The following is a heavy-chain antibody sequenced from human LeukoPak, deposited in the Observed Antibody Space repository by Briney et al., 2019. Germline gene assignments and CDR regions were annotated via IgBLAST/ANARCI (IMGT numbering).Heavy chain of an antibody. V-gene: IGHV4-38-2*02. CDR1: SYSISRGYY. CDR3: AREEEQLSDNALDI. Sequence: SETLSLTCTVSSYSISRGYYWDWIRHPPGNGLEWLGSIYHSGSTYYNPSLKSRVTMSVDTSKNQFSLKLSSVTAADTAVYYCAREEEQLSDNALDIWGPGTMVTVSS. D-gene: IGHD1-26*01. J-gene: IGHJ3*02. CDR2: IYHSGST.